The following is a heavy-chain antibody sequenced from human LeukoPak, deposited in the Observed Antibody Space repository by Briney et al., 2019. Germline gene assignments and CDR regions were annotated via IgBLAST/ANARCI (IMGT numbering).Heavy chain of an antibody. CDR1: GYTFTNYG. CDR2: ISGYNGNT. D-gene: IGHD3-10*01. J-gene: IGHJ5*01. CDR3: ACEGRGGWFVY. Sequence: GASVKVSCKASGYTFTNYGISWLRQAPGQGLEWMAWISGYNGNTNYAQKLQGRVTVTTDTSTSTAYMELRSLRSDDTAVYYCACEGRGGWFVYWGQGTLVTVSS. V-gene: IGHV1-18*01.